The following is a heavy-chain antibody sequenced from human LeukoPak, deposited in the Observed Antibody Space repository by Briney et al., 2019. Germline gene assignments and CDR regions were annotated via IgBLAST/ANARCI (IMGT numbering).Heavy chain of an antibody. J-gene: IGHJ4*02. V-gene: IGHV4-34*01. CDR3: ARGKGRGDY. D-gene: IGHD3-10*01. CDR2: INHSGST. Sequence: SETLSLTCAVYGGSFSGYYWSWIRQPPGKGLEWIGEINHSGSTNYNPSLKSRVTISVDTSKNQFSLKLSSVTAADTAAYYCARGKGRGDYWGQGTLVTVSS. CDR1: GGSFSGYY.